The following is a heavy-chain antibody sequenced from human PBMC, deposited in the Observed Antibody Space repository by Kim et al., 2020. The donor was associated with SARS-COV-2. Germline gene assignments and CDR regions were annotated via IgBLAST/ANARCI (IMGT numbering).Heavy chain of an antibody. CDR1: GFTFNTYA. V-gene: IGHV3-23*01. D-gene: IGHD6-19*01. CDR2: ISDSGGNT. CDR3: AKVAVPGVRLVDY. Sequence: LSLTCAASGFTFNTYAMGWARQAPGKGLEWVSAISDSGGNTFYADSVKGRFTISRDNSRNTLYLQMNSLRAEDTAVYYCAKVAVPGVRLVDYWGQGILVTVSS. J-gene: IGHJ4*02.